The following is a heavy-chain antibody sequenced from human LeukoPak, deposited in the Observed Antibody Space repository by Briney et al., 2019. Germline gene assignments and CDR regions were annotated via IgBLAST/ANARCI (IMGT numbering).Heavy chain of an antibody. CDR2: IKSKTDGGTT. CDR1: GLTFSNAW. Sequence: GGSLRLSCAASGLTFSNAWMSWVRQAPGKGLEWVGRIKSKTDGGTTDYAAPVKGRFAISRDDSKNTLYLQMNSLKTEDTAVYYCTTTLGSGSYELTRWFDPWGQGTLVTVSS. J-gene: IGHJ5*02. CDR3: TTTLGSGSYELTRWFDP. V-gene: IGHV3-15*01. D-gene: IGHD3-10*01.